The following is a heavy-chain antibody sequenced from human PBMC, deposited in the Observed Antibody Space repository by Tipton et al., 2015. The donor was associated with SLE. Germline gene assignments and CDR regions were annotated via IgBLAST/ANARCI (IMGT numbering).Heavy chain of an antibody. CDR1: GGSLDSYY. Sequence: TLSLTCAVYGGSLDSYYWSWIRQAPGKGLEWIGEVYQSGSAHYNPSLKSRVTISLDKSNNQFSLRMNSVTAADTAVYYCARHPRPMAAFDYWGQGTLVTVSS. CDR3: ARHPRPMAAFDY. V-gene: IGHV4-34*01. D-gene: IGHD5-24*01. J-gene: IGHJ4*02. CDR2: VYQSGSA.